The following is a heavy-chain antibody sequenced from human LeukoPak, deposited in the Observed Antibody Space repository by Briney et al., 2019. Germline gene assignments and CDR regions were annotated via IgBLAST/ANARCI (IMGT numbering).Heavy chain of an antibody. CDR2: IRHDGSAE. CDR3: ARDRGPNCLDY. Sequence: GGTLRLSCAVSVLTFVSSWMTWVRGPPDRGLEGGASIRHDGSAEYYVDSVRGRFTISRDNAKNSVYLKMNSLSAEDTAAYYCARDRGPNCLDYWGQGTLVTVSS. V-gene: IGHV3-7*01. CDR1: VLTFVSSW. D-gene: IGHD1-1*01. J-gene: IGHJ4*02.